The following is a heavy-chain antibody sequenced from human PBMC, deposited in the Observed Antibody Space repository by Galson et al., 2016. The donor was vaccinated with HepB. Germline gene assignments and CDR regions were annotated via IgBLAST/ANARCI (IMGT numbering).Heavy chain of an antibody. V-gene: IGHV2-5*02. CDR1: GFSLTTYGVG. CDR3: AHRRDELRSFISTTCYTFDY. Sequence: PALVKPTQTLTLTCTFSGFSLTTYGVGVGWIRQPPGKALEWLATIYWDDDNRYSPSLKSRLTVMKDTSKNQVLLTMTNMDPADTATYYGAHRRDELRSFISTTCYTFDYWGQGTLVTVSS. D-gene: IGHD2-2*02. CDR2: IYWDDDN. J-gene: IGHJ4*02.